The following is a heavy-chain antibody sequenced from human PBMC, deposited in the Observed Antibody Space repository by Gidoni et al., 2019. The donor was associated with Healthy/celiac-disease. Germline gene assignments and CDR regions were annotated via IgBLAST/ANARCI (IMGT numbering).Heavy chain of an antibody. CDR1: GYTFTGYS. CDR2: INPNSGGT. J-gene: IGHJ6*02. D-gene: IGHD3-10*01. CDR3: ARDLPIVVQGAPLYYYGMDV. Sequence: QMRLVQSGAEVKKPGASVQVSCKSSGYTFTGYSMPWVRKAPGQGLEWMGWINPNSGGTNYAQKFQGRVTMTRDTSISTVYMELSRLRSDDTAVYYCARDLPIVVQGAPLYYYGMDVWGQGTTVTVSS. V-gene: IGHV1-2*02.